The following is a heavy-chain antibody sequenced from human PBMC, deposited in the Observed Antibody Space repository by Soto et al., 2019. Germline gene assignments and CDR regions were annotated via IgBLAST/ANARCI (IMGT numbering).Heavy chain of an antibody. CDR2: IIPIFGTA. CDR3: GRLGNSRGGYPSYGRDV. Sequence: ASVKVSCKASGGTFSSYAISWVRQAPGQGLEWMGGIIPIFGTANYAQKFQGRVTITADESTSTAYMELSSLRSEDTVVYYCGRLGNSRGGYPSYGRDVGAQGTTLPVSS. V-gene: IGHV1-69*13. CDR1: GGTFSSYA. D-gene: IGHD6-19*01. J-gene: IGHJ6*02.